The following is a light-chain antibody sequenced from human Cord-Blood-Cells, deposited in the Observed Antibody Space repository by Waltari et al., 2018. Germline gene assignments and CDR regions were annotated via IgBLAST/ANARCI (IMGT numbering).Light chain of an antibody. Sequence: SYELTQQPSVSVSPGQTASITCSGDKLGAKYACWYQQKPGQSPVLVIYQDSKRPSGIPERFSGSNSGNTATLTISGTQAMDEADYYCQAWDSSTHVVFGGGTKLTVL. J-gene: IGLJ2*01. V-gene: IGLV3-1*01. CDR1: KLGAKY. CDR2: QDS. CDR3: QAWDSSTHVV.